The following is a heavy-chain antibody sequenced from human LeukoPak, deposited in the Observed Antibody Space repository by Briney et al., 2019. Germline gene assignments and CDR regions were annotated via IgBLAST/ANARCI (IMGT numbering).Heavy chain of an antibody. V-gene: IGHV1-18*01. CDR1: GYTFTTYG. Sequence: ASVTVSCKASGYTFTTYGISWVRQAPGQGREWMGWISAYKGNTNYAQKFQGRVTMTTETSTSTAYMELRSLRSDDTAVYYCARQHSSGYYSPHYYYGMDVWGQGTTVTVSS. CDR3: ARQHSSGYYSPHYYYGMDV. D-gene: IGHD3-22*01. J-gene: IGHJ6*02. CDR2: ISAYKGNT.